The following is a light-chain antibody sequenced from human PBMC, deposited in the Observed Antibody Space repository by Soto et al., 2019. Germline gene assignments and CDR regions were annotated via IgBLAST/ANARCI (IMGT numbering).Light chain of an antibody. Sequence: EIVLTQSPGALSLSPGETATLSCRASQNVATMYLSWYQQKPGQATRLLIYGASSRATGIPDRFSGSGSGTDFNLTFSRREHEDFAVYYCQQYGTSPRYTFGQGTKLEIK. CDR3: QQYGTSPRYT. V-gene: IGKV3-20*01. CDR2: GAS. CDR1: QNVATMY. J-gene: IGKJ2*01.